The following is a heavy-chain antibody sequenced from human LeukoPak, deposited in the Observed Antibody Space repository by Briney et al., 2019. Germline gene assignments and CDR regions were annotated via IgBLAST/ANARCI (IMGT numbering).Heavy chain of an antibody. V-gene: IGHV3-64D*06. J-gene: IGHJ4*02. Sequence: PGGSLILSCLDSGFSFSTYALHWVRQAPGKGLEFVSAISSNGAITYYADSVKGRFTISRDNSKNTLYLQLRSLRAEDMAVYYCVKERYYDILAGYLYFWGQGTLVTVSS. CDR2: ISSNGAIT. CDR3: VKERYYDILAGYLYF. D-gene: IGHD3-9*01. CDR1: GFSFSTYA.